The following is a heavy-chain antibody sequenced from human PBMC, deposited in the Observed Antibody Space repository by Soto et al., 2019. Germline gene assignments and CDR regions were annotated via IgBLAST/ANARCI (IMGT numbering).Heavy chain of an antibody. CDR1: GYTFSSYA. CDR2: INAGNGNT. D-gene: IGHD3-22*01. CDR3: ARDYRYDSSGYYIRSPTDAFDI. Sequence: ASVKVSCKASGYTFSSYAMHWVRQAPGQRLEWMGWINAGNGNTKYSQKFQGRVTITADESTSTAYMELSSLRSEDTAVYYCARDYRYDSSGYYIRSPTDAFDIWGQGTMVTVSS. V-gene: IGHV1-3*01. J-gene: IGHJ3*02.